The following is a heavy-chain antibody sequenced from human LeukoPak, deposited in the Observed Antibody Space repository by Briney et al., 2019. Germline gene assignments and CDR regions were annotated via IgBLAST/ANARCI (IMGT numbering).Heavy chain of an antibody. D-gene: IGHD3-10*01. CDR1: GFTFSSYG. Sequence: GGSLRLSCAASGFTFSSYGLSWVRQAPGKGLEWVSAISGSGGSTYYADSVKGRFTISRDNSKNTMYLQMNSLRAEDTAVYYCAKGEGYYGSGSFDYWGQGTLVTVSS. CDR2: ISGSGGST. CDR3: AKGEGYYGSGSFDY. V-gene: IGHV3-23*01. J-gene: IGHJ4*02.